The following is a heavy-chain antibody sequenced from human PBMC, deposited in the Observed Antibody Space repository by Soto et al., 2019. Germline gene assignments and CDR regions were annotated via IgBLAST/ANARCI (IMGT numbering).Heavy chain of an antibody. D-gene: IGHD3-9*01. CDR3: ARAGIDYDILTGYYPYYYYGMDV. Sequence: QVQLVQSGAEVKKPGASVKVSCKASGYTFTSYDINWVRQATGQGLEWMGWMNPNSGNTGYAQKFQGRVTMTRNTSISTAYMELSSLRSEDTAVYYCARAGIDYDILTGYYPYYYYGMDVWGQGPTVTVSS. CDR2: MNPNSGNT. CDR1: GYTFTSYD. J-gene: IGHJ6*02. V-gene: IGHV1-8*01.